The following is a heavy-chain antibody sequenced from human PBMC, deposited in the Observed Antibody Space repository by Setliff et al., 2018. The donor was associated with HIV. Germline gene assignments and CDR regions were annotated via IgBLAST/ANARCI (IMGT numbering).Heavy chain of an antibody. D-gene: IGHD3-10*01. J-gene: IGHJ4*02. V-gene: IGHV4-4*07. Sequence: SETLSLTCSVSGGSISSYYWSWIRQPAGKGLEWVGRMFVGESPNYNPSLKSRLSISVDTSKRQFSLKLTSVTAADTAVYYCARGLYGSGSFFFDSWGRGTLVTVTS. CDR1: GGSISSYY. CDR2: MFVGESP. CDR3: ARGLYGSGSFFFDS.